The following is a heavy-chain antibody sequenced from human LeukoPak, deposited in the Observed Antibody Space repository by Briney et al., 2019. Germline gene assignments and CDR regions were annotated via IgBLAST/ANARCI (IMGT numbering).Heavy chain of an antibody. D-gene: IGHD1-1*01. CDR1: GISLSTTGEG. Sequence: SGPTLVKPTQTLTLTCTFSGISLSTTGEGVGWIRQAPGKALEWLALIYWDDDRRYSPSLKSRLTIAKDTSKHQVLLIMTNMDPVDTATYYCAHGSPGTTPPHFDYWGQGILVTVSS. J-gene: IGHJ4*02. V-gene: IGHV2-5*02. CDR2: IYWDDDR. CDR3: AHGSPGTTPPHFDY.